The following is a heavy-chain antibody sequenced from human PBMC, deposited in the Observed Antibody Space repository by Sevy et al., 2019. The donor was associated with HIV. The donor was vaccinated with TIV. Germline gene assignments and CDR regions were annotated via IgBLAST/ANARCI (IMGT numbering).Heavy chain of an antibody. J-gene: IGHJ6*02. CDR3: AREVHFYSSGFSAGMDV. Sequence: SETLSLTCSVSGVSISSHFWSWIRQPPGKGLEWIGYFYLSGSANYHPYLKCRVTISGNTSKNQFSLKLTSVTAADTAVYYCAREVHFYSSGFSAGMDVWGQGTTVTVSS. D-gene: IGHD3-10*01. V-gene: IGHV4-59*11. CDR1: GVSISSHF. CDR2: FYLSGSA.